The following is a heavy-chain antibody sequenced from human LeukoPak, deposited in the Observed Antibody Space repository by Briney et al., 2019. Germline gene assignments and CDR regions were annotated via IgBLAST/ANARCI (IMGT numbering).Heavy chain of an antibody. D-gene: IGHD2-21*01. CDR1: GGSISISSYY. Sequence: SETLSLTCTVSGGSISISSYYWGWIRQPPGKGPEWIGSIFYTGNTFYNPSLKSRVTISVDRSKEQFYLKMNSVTAADTAVYYCPSIPSSYCERTSCFNFDSWGQGILVTVSS. CDR2: IFYTGNT. CDR3: PSIPSSYCERTSCFNFDS. V-gene: IGHV4-39*01. J-gene: IGHJ4*02.